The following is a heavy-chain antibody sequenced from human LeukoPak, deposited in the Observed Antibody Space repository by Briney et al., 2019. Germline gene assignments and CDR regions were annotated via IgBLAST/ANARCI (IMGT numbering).Heavy chain of an antibody. V-gene: IGHV4-59*01. CDR2: IYYSGST. Sequence: SETLSLTCTVSGDSISSYYWSWIRQPPGKGLEWIGYIYYSGSTNYNPSLKSRVTISVDTSKNRFSLKQSSVTAAETAVYYCARVIGYSGYDAFYYWGQGTLVTVSS. D-gene: IGHD5-12*01. CDR1: GDSISSYY. J-gene: IGHJ4*02. CDR3: ARVIGYSGYDAFYY.